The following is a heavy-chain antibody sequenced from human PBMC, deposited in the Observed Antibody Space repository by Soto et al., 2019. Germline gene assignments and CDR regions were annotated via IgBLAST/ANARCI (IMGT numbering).Heavy chain of an antibody. CDR2: INNNGDTI. D-gene: IGHD3-16*01. CDR1: KFPFSAYA. J-gene: IGHJ4*02. V-gene: IGHV3-64D*06. CDR3: VKDANGGKLGY. Sequence: PGGSLRLSCSAFKFPFSAYAMHWFRQAPGKGLEYVSGINNNGDTIYYADSAKGRFTISRDNAKNTLYLQISSLRAEDTAIYYCVKDANGGKLGYWGKGPLVTVSS.